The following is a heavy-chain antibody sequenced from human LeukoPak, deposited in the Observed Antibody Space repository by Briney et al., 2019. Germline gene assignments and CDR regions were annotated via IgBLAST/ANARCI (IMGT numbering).Heavy chain of an antibody. Sequence: QPGGSLRLSCAASGFTVSSNYMSWVRQAPGKGLEWVSAISGSGGSTYYADSVKGRFTISRDNSKNTLYLQMNSLRAEDTAVYCCAKDPSRRLWLLAAFDYWGQGTLVTVSS. CDR2: ISGSGGST. CDR3: AKDPSRRLWLLAAFDY. J-gene: IGHJ4*02. V-gene: IGHV3-23*01. CDR1: GFTVSSNY. D-gene: IGHD5-18*01.